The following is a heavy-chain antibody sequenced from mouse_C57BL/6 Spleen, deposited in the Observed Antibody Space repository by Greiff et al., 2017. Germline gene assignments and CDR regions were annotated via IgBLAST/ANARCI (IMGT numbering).Heavy chain of an antibody. CDR1: GFTFSDYG. J-gene: IGHJ3*01. CDR3: ATSDYGFAY. V-gene: IGHV5-17*01. D-gene: IGHD2-4*01. Sequence: EVKLVESGGGLVKPGGSLKLSCAASGFTFSDYGMHWVRQAPEKGLEWVAYISSGSSTIYYADTVKGRFTISRDNAKNTLCLQMTSLRSEDTAMYYCATSDYGFAYWGQGTLVTVSA. CDR2: ISSGSSTI.